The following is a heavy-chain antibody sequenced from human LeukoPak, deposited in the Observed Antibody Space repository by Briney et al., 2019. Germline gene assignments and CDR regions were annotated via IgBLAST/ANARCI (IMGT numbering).Heavy chain of an antibody. J-gene: IGHJ4*02. V-gene: IGHV3-7*01. CDR2: IKQDGSEK. Sequence: GGSLRLSCAASGFTFSSYWMSWVRQAPGKGLEWVANIKQDGSEKYYVDSVKGRFTISRDNAKNSLYLQMNSLRAEDTAVYYCARDNKAWIAAAGRGPFDYWGQGTLVTVSS. CDR1: GFTFSSYW. CDR3: ARDNKAWIAAAGRGPFDY. D-gene: IGHD6-13*01.